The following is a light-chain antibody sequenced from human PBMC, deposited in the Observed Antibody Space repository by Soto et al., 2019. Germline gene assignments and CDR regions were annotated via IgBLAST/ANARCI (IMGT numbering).Light chain of an antibody. CDR3: SSYSGSDNFVV. J-gene: IGLJ3*02. V-gene: IGLV2-8*01. CDR2: EVF. CDR1: SSDVGGYNY. Sequence: QSALTQPPSASGSPGQSVTISCAGTSSDVGGYNYVSWYQKHPGKAPKLLIYEVFQRPSGVPDRFSGSKSGDTASLTVSGLQVEDEADYFCSSYSGSDNFVVFGGGTKLTVL.